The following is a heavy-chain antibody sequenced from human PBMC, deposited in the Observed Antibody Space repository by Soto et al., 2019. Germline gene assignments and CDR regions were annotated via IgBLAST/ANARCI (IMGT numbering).Heavy chain of an antibody. CDR2: INHSGST. D-gene: IGHD3-3*01. J-gene: IGHJ4*02. CDR3: ARGFPYYDFWSGYFSVSNGFDY. Sequence: SETLSLTCAVYGGSFSGYYWSWIRQPPGKGLEWIGEINHSGSTNYNQSLKSRVTISVDTSKNQFSLKLSSVTAAATAVYYCARGFPYYDFWSGYFSVSNGFDYWGQGTLVTVSS. CDR1: GGSFSGYY. V-gene: IGHV4-34*01.